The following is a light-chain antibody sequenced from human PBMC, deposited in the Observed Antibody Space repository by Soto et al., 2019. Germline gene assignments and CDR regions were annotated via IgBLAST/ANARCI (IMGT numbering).Light chain of an antibody. CDR3: QRYNSYCPGQT. Sequence: DIQMTQSPSTLSASVGDRVTITCRASQSVNNWLAWYQQKPGTAPKLLIYDASSLGSGVPSRFSGSGSGTECTLTITSLQPDDSATYYCQRYNSYCPGQTFGQGTKLEIK. CDR1: QSVNNW. CDR2: DAS. V-gene: IGKV1-5*01. J-gene: IGKJ2*01.